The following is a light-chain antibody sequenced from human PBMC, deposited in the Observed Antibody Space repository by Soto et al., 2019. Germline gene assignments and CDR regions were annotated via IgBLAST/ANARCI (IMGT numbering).Light chain of an antibody. J-gene: IGLJ1*01. CDR3: SQFPSRDTPYA. Sequence: QSVLTQPASVSGSPGQSITISCTGTSSDVGAYNYVSWYQQHPGKAPKLLIFEVSSRPSGVSNRFSGSKSGSTASLTISGLQAEEEVDYYCSQFPSRDTPYAFEPGTRSPS. CDR2: EVS. CDR1: SSDVGAYNY. V-gene: IGLV2-14*01.